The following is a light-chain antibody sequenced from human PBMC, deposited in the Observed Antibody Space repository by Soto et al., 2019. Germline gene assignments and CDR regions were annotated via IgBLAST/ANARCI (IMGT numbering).Light chain of an antibody. CDR1: RSISDW. V-gene: IGKV1-5*01. J-gene: IGKJ1*01. Sequence: DIQMTQFHSTLTPSVGDRVTITCRASRSISDWLAWYQQKPGKAPKLLIFDASTLKSGVSSRFSGSGSGTEFTLTITGLQPEDVATYYCLQYSSHSWTFGQGTKVDIK. CDR3: LQYSSHSWT. CDR2: DAS.